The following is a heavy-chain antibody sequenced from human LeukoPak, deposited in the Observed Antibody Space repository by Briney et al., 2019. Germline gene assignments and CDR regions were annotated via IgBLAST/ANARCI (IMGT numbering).Heavy chain of an antibody. Sequence: GGSLRLSCAASGFTFSSYGMHWVRQAPGKGLEWVAVISYDGSNEYYADSVKGRFTISRDNSKNTLYLQMNSLRAEDTAVYYCAKANPSYAFDIWGQGTMVTVSS. CDR2: ISYDGSNE. J-gene: IGHJ3*02. CDR1: GFTFSSYG. V-gene: IGHV3-30*18. D-gene: IGHD6-6*01. CDR3: AKANPSYAFDI.